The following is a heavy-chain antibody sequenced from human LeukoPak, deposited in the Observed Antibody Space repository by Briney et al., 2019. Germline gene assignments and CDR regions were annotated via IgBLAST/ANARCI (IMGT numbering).Heavy chain of an antibody. D-gene: IGHD3-22*01. J-gene: IGHJ4*02. CDR2: INPNSGGT. V-gene: IGHV1-2*02. Sequence: ASVKVSCKASGYTFTGYYMHWVRQAPGQGLEWMGWINPNSGGTNYAQKFQGRVTMTRDTSISTAYMELSRLRSDDTAVYYCVRVSPWVYYDSSGYDYWGQGTLVTVSS. CDR1: GYTFTGYY. CDR3: VRVSPWVYYDSSGYDY.